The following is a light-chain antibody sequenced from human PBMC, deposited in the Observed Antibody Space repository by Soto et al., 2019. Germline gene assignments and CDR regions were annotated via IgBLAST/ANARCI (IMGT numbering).Light chain of an antibody. CDR1: QSVSIY. Sequence: DTMLTQSPSTLSLSQGERATLSCRAIQSVSIYLAWYQQKPGQAPRLLIYDASNRATGIPAKFSGSGSGTDFTLTISSLEPEDSAVYYCQQRSNSPPWITSAQRARLEI. CDR2: DAS. J-gene: IGKJ5*01. CDR3: QQRSNSPPWIT. V-gene: IGKV3-11*01.